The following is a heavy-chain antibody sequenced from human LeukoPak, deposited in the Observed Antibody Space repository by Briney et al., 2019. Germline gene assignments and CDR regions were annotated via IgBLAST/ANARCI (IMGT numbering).Heavy chain of an antibody. CDR3: ARVKSSGWYLYYYYGMDV. CDR2: INPNSGGT. J-gene: IGHJ6*02. V-gene: IGHV1-2*02. Sequence: ASVKVPCKASGYTFTGYYMHWVRQAPGQGLEWMGWINPNSGGTNYAQKFQGRVTMTRDTSISTAYMELSRLRSDDTAVYYCARVKSSGWYLYYYYGMDVWGQGTTVTVSS. D-gene: IGHD6-19*01. CDR1: GYTFTGYY.